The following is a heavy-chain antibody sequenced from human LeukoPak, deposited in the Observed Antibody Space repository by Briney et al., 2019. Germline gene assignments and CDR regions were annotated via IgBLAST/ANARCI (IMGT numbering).Heavy chain of an antibody. CDR3: ARDVLAATGPF. D-gene: IGHD6-13*01. J-gene: IGHJ4*02. CDR1: GFSFSNYS. V-gene: IGHV3-48*01. CDR2: ISERSNNI. Sequence: PGGSLRLSCAASGFSFSNYSMNWVRQAPGKGLEWVSFISERSNNIYYADSVKGRFTISKDNPKNSVYLQMNSLRAEDTAVYYCARDVLAATGPFWGQGTLVTVSS.